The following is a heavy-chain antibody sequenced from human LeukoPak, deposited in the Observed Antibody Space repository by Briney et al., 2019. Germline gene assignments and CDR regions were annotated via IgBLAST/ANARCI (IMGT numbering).Heavy chain of an antibody. Sequence: PSETLSLTCTVSGGSISSSSYYWGWIRQPPGKGLEWIGSIYYSGSTYYNPSLKSRVTISVDTSKNQFSLKLSSVTAADTAVCYCARGYYDSSGYYLAAFDIWGQGTMVTVSS. CDR2: IYYSGST. V-gene: IGHV4-39*07. J-gene: IGHJ3*02. CDR1: GGSISSSSYY. D-gene: IGHD3-22*01. CDR3: ARGYYDSSGYYLAAFDI.